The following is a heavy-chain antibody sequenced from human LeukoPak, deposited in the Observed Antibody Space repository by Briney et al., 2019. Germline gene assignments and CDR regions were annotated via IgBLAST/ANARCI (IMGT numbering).Heavy chain of an antibody. Sequence: GGSLRLSCAASGFTLSSYSMNWVRQAPGKGLEWVSSISSSSSYIYYADSVKGRFTISRDNAKNSLYLQMNSLRAEDTAVYYCARDVVVPAAMLYYYMDVWGKGTTVTISS. D-gene: IGHD2-2*01. CDR1: GFTLSSYS. V-gene: IGHV3-21*04. J-gene: IGHJ6*03. CDR2: ISSSSSYI. CDR3: ARDVVVPAAMLYYYMDV.